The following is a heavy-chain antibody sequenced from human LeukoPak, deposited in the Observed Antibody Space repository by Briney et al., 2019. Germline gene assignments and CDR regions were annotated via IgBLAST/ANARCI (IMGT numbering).Heavy chain of an antibody. CDR3: AKTHYDLLDV. V-gene: IGHV3-23*01. CDR2: MNNGPGTT. CDR1: GFSFSTSP. D-gene: IGHD5-12*01. Sequence: GGSLRLSCAASGFSFSTSPMSWVRQPPGKGLEWVSAMNNGPGTTFYRDSVRGRFTISRDDSKSTLYLQMNSLRAEDTGTYYCAKTHYDLLDVWGQGTTVTVSS. J-gene: IGHJ6*02.